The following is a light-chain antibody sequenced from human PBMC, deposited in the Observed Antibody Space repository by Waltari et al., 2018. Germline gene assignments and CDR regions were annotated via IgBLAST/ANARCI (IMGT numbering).Light chain of an antibody. J-gene: IGKJ3*01. CDR1: QSVSSSY. CDR2: GAS. Sequence: EIVLTQSPGTLSLSPGERATLSCSASQSVSSSYLAWYQQKPGQAPRLLIYGASSRATGIPDRFSGSGSGTDFTLTISRLEPEDFAVYYCQQYGSSPPTFGPGTKVDIK. CDR3: QQYGSSPPT. V-gene: IGKV3-20*01.